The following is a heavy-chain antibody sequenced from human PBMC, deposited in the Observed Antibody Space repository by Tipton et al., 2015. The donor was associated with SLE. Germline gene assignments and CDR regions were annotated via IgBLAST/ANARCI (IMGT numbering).Heavy chain of an antibody. D-gene: IGHD5-24*01. CDR3: ARMRGGYNAHH. CDR2: NSYSGNT. CDR1: GDSFTSDY. J-gene: IGHJ5*02. Sequence: TLSLNCTVSGDSFTSDYGTWIRQPPGKGLEWIGYNSYSGNTNYNPSVRSRVSISLDTSKNQFSLKVKSVTTADTAVYYCARMRGGYNAHHWGQGILVTVSS. V-gene: IGHV4-59*01.